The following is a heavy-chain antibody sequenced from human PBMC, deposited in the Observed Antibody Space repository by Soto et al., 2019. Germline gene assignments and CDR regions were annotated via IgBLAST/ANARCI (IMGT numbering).Heavy chain of an antibody. CDR3: ARDAHIVLVPASPNWFDP. CDR1: GGTFSSYA. J-gene: IGHJ5*02. CDR2: IIPIFGTA. Sequence: GASVKVSCKASGGTFSSYAISWVRQAPGQGLEWMGGIIPIFGTADYAQKFQGRVTITADESTSTAYMELSTLRSEDTAVYYCARDAHIVLVPASPNWFDPWGQGTLVTVSS. D-gene: IGHD2-2*01. V-gene: IGHV1-69*13.